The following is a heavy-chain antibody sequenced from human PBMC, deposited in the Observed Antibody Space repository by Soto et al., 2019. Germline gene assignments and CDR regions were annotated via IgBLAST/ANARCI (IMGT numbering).Heavy chain of an antibody. D-gene: IGHD4-4*01. V-gene: IGHV2-5*02. CDR3: VHQELNNNNFYFDL. CDR1: GFSLSTSGVA. J-gene: IGHJ2*01. Sequence: QITLKESGPELVKPTQTLTLTCTFSGFSLSTSGVAVGWIRQPPGKALEWLALIYWDDDKRYSPSLKSRLTITKDISKNQVVLTMTNMDPVDTATYYCVHQELNNNNFYFDLWGRGTLVTVSS. CDR2: IYWDDDK.